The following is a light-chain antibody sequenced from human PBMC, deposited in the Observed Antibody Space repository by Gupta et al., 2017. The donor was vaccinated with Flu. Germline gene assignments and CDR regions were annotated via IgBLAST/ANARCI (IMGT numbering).Light chain of an antibody. CDR2: EVT. Sequence: QSALTPPASVSGSPGQPITISCTGTSSDVGRYNSVSWYQQHPGKAPKLTIYEVTNRPAGVSDRFSGSKSGNTASLTISGLQDEDEADYYCGSYTSTTVRVFGTGTKVTVL. CDR1: SSDVGRYNS. CDR3: GSYTSTTVRV. V-gene: IGLV2-14*01. J-gene: IGLJ1*01.